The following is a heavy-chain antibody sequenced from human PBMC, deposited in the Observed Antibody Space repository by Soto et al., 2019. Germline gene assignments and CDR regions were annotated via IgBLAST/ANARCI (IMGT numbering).Heavy chain of an antibody. V-gene: IGHV1-2*04. Sequence: ASVRVSGKASGCTFTGYYMHWVRQAPGQGLEWMGWINPNSGGTNYAQKFQGWVTMTRDTSISTAYMELSRLRSDDTAVYYCASSFTYSTNWFDPWGQGTLVTVS. D-gene: IGHD1-26*01. J-gene: IGHJ5*02. CDR2: INPNSGGT. CDR1: GCTFTGYY. CDR3: ASSFTYSTNWFDP.